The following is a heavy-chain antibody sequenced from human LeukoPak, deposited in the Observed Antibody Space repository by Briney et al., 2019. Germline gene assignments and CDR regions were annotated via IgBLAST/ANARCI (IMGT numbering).Heavy chain of an antibody. V-gene: IGHV3-23*01. CDR3: VRGYSFGPYGMDV. J-gene: IGHJ6*02. Sequence: PGGSLRLSCAASGFTFSSYAMSWVRQAPGEGLEWVSAISASGGSTYYAGSVKGRFTISRDNSKNTLYLQMSSLRAEDTAVYFCVRGYSFGPYGMDVWGQGTTVTVSS. D-gene: IGHD2-15*01. CDR1: GFTFSSYA. CDR2: ISASGGST.